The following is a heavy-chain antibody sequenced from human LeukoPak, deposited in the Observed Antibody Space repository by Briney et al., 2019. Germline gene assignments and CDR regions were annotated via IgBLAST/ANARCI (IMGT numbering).Heavy chain of an antibody. V-gene: IGHV1-8*03. CDR2: MNPNSGNT. Sequence: ASVKVSCKASGYTFTSYDINWVRQATGQGLEWMGWMNPNSGNTGYAQKFQGRVPITRNTSISTAYMELSSLRSEDTAVYYCARLHSSSWYLYYFDYWGQGTLVTVSS. CDR1: GYTFTSYD. CDR3: ARLHSSSWYLYYFDY. J-gene: IGHJ4*02. D-gene: IGHD6-13*01.